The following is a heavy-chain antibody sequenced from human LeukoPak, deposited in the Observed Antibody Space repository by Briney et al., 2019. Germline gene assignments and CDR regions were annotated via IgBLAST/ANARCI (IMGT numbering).Heavy chain of an antibody. Sequence: PGGSLRLSCAASEFTFSNYAMHWVRQAPGKGLEWVAVISYDGSNKYYAESVKGRFSISRDNSKNTLYLQMNSLRTEDTAVYYCASPLYYDSSGAFDIWGQGTMVTVSS. CDR1: EFTFSNYA. CDR3: ASPLYYDSSGAFDI. J-gene: IGHJ3*02. D-gene: IGHD3-22*01. V-gene: IGHV3-30-3*01. CDR2: ISYDGSNK.